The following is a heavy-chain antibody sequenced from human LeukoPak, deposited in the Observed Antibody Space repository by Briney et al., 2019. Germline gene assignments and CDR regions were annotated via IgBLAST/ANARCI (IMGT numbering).Heavy chain of an antibody. Sequence: GRSLRLSCAASGFTFSSYSMNWVRQAPGKGLEWVASIKEDGREKLYVESLEGRLTIARDNAKESLHLQMRNLRVEDTAVYYCTRALGHSVLAFDVWGQGTVVIVS. V-gene: IGHV3-7*03. CDR3: TRALGHSVLAFDV. J-gene: IGHJ3*01. D-gene: IGHD3-16*01. CDR2: IKEDGREK. CDR1: GFTFSSYS.